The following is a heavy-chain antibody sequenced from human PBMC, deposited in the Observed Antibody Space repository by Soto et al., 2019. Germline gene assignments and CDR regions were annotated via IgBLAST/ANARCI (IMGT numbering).Heavy chain of an antibody. CDR2: FDPEDGET. J-gene: IGHJ4*02. CDR3: ATLSKANTPVYYFDY. CDR1: GYTLTELS. D-gene: IGHD3-16*02. V-gene: IGHV1-24*01. Sequence: ASVKVSCKVSGYTLTELSMHWVRQAPGKGLEWMGGFDPEDGETIYAQKFQGRVTMTEDTSTDTAYMELSSLRSEDTAVYYCATLSKANTPVYYFDYWGQGTLVTVSS.